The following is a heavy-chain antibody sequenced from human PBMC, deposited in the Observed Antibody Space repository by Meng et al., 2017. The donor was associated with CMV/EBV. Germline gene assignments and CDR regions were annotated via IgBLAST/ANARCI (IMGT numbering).Heavy chain of an antibody. Sequence: GESLKISCATSGFIFSNYWIHWVRQAPGKGLNWVARINEDGSATTYPDSVRGRFFVSRDNAKNTADLQMNTVSAEDTAVYYCVKSFYKPLIPGHWGQGIMVTVSS. D-gene: IGHD3-10*01. CDR2: INEDGSAT. V-gene: IGHV3-74*01. CDR3: VKSFYKPLIPGH. CDR1: GFIFSNYW. J-gene: IGHJ4*02.